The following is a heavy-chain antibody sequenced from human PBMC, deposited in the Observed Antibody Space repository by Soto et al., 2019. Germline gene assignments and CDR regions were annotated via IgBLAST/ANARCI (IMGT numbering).Heavy chain of an antibody. CDR3: ASITTAFGTAGY. V-gene: IGHV4-61*01. J-gene: IGHJ4*02. CDR1: GGSVSSGSYY. CDR2: IYYSGST. D-gene: IGHD4-4*01. Sequence: QVQLQESGPGLVKPSETLSLTCTVSGGSVSSGSYYWSWIRQPPGKGLEWIGYIYYSGSTNYNPSLKSRVTISVDTSKTQFSLKLSSVTAADTAVYYCASITTAFGTAGYWGQGTLVTVSS.